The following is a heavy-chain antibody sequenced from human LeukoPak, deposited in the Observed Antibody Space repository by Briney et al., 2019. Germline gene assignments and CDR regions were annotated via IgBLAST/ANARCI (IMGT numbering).Heavy chain of an antibody. D-gene: IGHD3-22*01. CDR1: GFTFSSYS. CDR3: ARADYYDSSSLDI. CDR2: ISSSSSSI. V-gene: IGHV3-48*01. J-gene: IGHJ3*02. Sequence: GGSLRLSCAASGFTFSSYSMNWVRQAPGKGLEWVSYISSSSSSIYYADSVKGRFTISRDNAKNSLYLQMNSLRAEDTAVYYCARADYYDSSSLDIWGQGTMVTVSS.